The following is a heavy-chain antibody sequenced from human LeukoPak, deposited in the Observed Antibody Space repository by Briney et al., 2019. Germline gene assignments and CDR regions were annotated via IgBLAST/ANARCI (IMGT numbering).Heavy chain of an antibody. CDR1: GFTFSSYT. J-gene: IGHJ6*03. CDR3: ARGIAATNYMDV. V-gene: IGHV3-30-3*01. CDR2: ISYDGSNK. Sequence: QPGRSLRLSCAASGFTFSSYTMHWVRQAPGKGLEWVAVISYDGSNKYYADSVKGRFTISRDNSKSTLFLQMNSPSAEDTAVYYCARGIAATNYMDVWGKGTTVTVSS. D-gene: IGHD6-13*01.